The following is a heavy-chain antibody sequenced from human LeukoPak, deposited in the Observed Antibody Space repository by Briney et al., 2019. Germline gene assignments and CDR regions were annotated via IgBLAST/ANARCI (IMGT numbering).Heavy chain of an antibody. CDR1: GGSFSGYY. V-gene: IGHV4-59*01. D-gene: IGHD5-18*01. Sequence: SETLSLTCAVYGGSFSGYYWSWIRQPPGKGLEWIGYIYYSGSTNYNPSLKSRVTISVDTSKIRFSLKLSSVTAADTAVYYCARTQRGYNYGYQYYYYGLDVWGQGTTVTVSS. J-gene: IGHJ6*02. CDR3: ARTQRGYNYGYQYYYYGLDV. CDR2: IYYSGST.